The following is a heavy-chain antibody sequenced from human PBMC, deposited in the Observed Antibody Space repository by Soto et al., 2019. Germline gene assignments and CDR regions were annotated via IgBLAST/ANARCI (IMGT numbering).Heavy chain of an antibody. CDR3: ARDVVEHYDILTGYYYYYYGMDV. D-gene: IGHD3-9*01. CDR1: GFTFSSYA. V-gene: IGHV3-30*04. CDR2: IAYDGRNK. Sequence: GGSLRLSCAASGFTFSSYAMHWVRQAPGKGLEWVAVIAYDGRNKYYADSVKGRFTISRDNSKNTLYLQMNSLIIEDTAVYYCARDVVEHYDILTGYYYYYYGMDVWGQGTTVTVSS. J-gene: IGHJ6*02.